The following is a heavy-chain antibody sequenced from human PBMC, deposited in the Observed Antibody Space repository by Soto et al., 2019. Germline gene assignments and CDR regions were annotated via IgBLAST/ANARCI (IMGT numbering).Heavy chain of an antibody. J-gene: IGHJ5*02. Sequence: QVQLVESGGGLVKPGGSLRLSCAASGFSFSDYYMSWIRQAPGMGLEWVSYISKSGSSKNYADSVRGRFTISRDNAKNSLYLQRNSLRAKDTAVYYCARHAAASGWFDPWGQGTLVTASS. V-gene: IGHV3-11*05. CDR2: ISKSGSSK. CDR3: ARHAAASGWFDP. CDR1: GFSFSDYY. D-gene: IGHD2-2*01.